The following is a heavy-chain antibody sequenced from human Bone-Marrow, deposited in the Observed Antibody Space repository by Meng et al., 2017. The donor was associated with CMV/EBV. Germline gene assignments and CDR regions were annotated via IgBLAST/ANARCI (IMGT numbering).Heavy chain of an antibody. V-gene: IGHV3-23*01. D-gene: IGHD3-22*01. J-gene: IGHJ4*02. CDR1: GFTFSSYA. Sequence: GGSLRLSCAASGFTFSSYAMSWVRQAPGKGLEWVSAISGSGGSSTYYVDSVKGRFTISRDDPKNTLYLQMNSLRAEDTAVYYCAKGRRWADSSGYYRTAFYFDYWGQGTLVTVSS. CDR3: AKGRRWADSSGYYRTAFYFDY. CDR2: ISGSGGSST.